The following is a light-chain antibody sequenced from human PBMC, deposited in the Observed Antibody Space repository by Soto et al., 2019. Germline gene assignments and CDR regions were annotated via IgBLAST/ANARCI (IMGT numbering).Light chain of an antibody. CDR1: SSDVGAYKY. CDR3: SSYSSSSTLFV. CDR2: EVS. J-gene: IGLJ1*01. V-gene: IGLV2-14*01. Sequence: QSVLTQPASVSGSPGQSITISCTGTSSDVGAYKYVSWYQQHPGKAPKVMIYEVSNRPSGVSNRFSGSKSGNTASLTISGLQVEDEADYFCSSYSSSSTLFVFGTGTKVTVL.